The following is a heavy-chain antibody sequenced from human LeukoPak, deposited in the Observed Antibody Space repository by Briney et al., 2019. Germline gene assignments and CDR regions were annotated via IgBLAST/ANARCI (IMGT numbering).Heavy chain of an antibody. CDR2: INPXSGGT. D-gene: IGHD3-9*01. J-gene: IGHJ4*02. CDR3: ARSLILRYFDWLPYYFDY. CDR1: GYTFTGYY. Sequence: ASVKVSCKASGYTFTGYYMHWVRQAPGQGLEWMGWINPXSGGTNYAQKFQGRVTMTRDTSISTAYMELSRLRSDDTAVYYCARSLILRYFDWLPYYFDYWGQGTLVTVSS. V-gene: IGHV1-2*02.